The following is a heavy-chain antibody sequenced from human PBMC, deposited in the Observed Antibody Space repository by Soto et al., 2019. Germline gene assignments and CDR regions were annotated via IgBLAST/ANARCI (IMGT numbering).Heavy chain of an antibody. V-gene: IGHV3-23*01. CDR2: ISGGGAST. Sequence: PGGSLRLSCAASGLTFTRNAMSWVRQAPGKGLEWVSAISGGGASTYYTDSVKGRFTISRDISKNTLYLQMNSLRAEDTAVYYCAKGDYYDSSGYIGMDVWGQGTTVTVSS. D-gene: IGHD3-22*01. CDR3: AKGDYYDSSGYIGMDV. J-gene: IGHJ6*02. CDR1: GLTFTRNA.